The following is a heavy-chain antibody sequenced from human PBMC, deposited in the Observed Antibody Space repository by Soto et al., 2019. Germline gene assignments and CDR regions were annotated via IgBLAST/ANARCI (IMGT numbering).Heavy chain of an antibody. D-gene: IGHD5-18*01. Sequence: PSETLSLTCAVYGGSFSGYYWSWIRQPPGKGLEWIGEINHSGSTNYNPSLKSRVTISVDTSKNQFSLKLSSVTAADTAVYHCASVDTAMVEFDYWGQGSLVT. CDR3: ASVDTAMVEFDY. CDR2: INHSGST. CDR1: GGSFSGYY. V-gene: IGHV4-34*01. J-gene: IGHJ4*02.